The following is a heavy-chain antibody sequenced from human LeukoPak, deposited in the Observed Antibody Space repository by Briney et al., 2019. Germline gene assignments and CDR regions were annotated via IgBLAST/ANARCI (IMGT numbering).Heavy chain of an antibody. J-gene: IGHJ4*02. CDR2: ISSSGITI. CDR1: GFTFSDYY. Sequence: GGSLRLSCTASGFTFSDYYMTWIRQAPGKGLEWVSYISSSGITIYYADSVKGRFTISRDNAKNSLYLQMSSLRAEDTAMYYCARDHYGSGYGSTFDYWGQGTLVTVSS. D-gene: IGHD3-10*01. V-gene: IGHV3-11*01. CDR3: ARDHYGSGYGSTFDY.